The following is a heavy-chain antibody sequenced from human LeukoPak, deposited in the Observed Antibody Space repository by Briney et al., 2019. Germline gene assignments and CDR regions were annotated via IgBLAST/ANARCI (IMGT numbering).Heavy chain of an antibody. CDR1: GGSISSYY. CDR3: ASEYCSGGSCYFDY. J-gene: IGHJ4*02. V-gene: IGHV4-59*01. CDR2: IYYSGST. Sequence: SETLSLTCTVSGGSISSYYWSWIRQPPGKGLEWIGYIYYSGSTNYNPSLKSRVTISVDTSKNRFSLKLSSVTAADTAVYYCASEYCSGGSCYFDYWGQGTLVTVSS. D-gene: IGHD2-15*01.